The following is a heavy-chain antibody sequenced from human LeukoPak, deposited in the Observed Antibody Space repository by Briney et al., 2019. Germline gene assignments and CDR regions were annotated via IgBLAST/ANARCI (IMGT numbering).Heavy chain of an antibody. D-gene: IGHD5-18*01. J-gene: IGHJ4*02. CDR1: GFTFSSYA. CDR3: AREGYSYGQAALFFDY. CDR2: ISGSGGST. Sequence: PGGSLRLSCAASGFTFSSYAMSWVRQAPGKGLEWVSAISGSGGSTYYADSVKGRFTISRDNSKNTLYLQMNSLRAEDTAVYYCAREGYSYGQAALFFDYWGQGTLVTVSS. V-gene: IGHV3-23*01.